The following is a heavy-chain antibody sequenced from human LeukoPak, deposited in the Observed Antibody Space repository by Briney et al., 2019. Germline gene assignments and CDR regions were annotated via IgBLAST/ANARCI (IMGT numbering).Heavy chain of an antibody. D-gene: IGHD1-26*01. CDR1: GYTLTELS. J-gene: IGHJ4*02. Sequence: ASVKVSCKVSGYTLTELSMHWVRQAPGKGLEWMGGFDPEDGETIYAQKFQGRVTMTEDTSTDTAYVELSSLRSGDTAVYYCATGLIVGATREVDYWGQGTLVTVSS. V-gene: IGHV1-24*01. CDR2: FDPEDGET. CDR3: ATGLIVGATREVDY.